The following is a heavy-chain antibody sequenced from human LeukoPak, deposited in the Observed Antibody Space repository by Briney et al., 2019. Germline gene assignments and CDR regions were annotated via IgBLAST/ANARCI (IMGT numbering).Heavy chain of an antibody. V-gene: IGHV3-11*04. CDR3: ARDGRTTVVTWANDY. CDR1: GFTFSDYY. D-gene: IGHD4-23*01. CDR2: ISSSGSTM. Sequence: GGSLRLSCAASGFTFSDYYMSWIRQAPGKGLEWVSYISSSGSTMYYADSVKGRFTISRDNAKNSLYLQMNSLRAEDTAVYYCARDGRTTVVTWANDYWGQGTLVTVSS. J-gene: IGHJ4*02.